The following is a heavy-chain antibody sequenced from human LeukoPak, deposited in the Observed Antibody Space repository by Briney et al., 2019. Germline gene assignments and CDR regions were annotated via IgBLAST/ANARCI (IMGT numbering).Heavy chain of an antibody. CDR1: GGSISSSSYY. J-gene: IGHJ3*02. Sequence: SETLSLTCTVSGGSISSSSYYWGWIRQPPGKGLEWIGSIYYSGSTYYNPSLKSRVTISVDTSKNQFSLKLSSVTAADTAVYYCARLQRRNDAFDIWGQGTMVTVSS. D-gene: IGHD6-25*01. CDR2: IYYSGST. V-gene: IGHV4-39*01. CDR3: ARLQRRNDAFDI.